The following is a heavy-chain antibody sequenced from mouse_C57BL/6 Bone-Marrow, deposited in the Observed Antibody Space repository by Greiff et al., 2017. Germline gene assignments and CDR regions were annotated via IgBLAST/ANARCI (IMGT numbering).Heavy chain of an antibody. CDR1: GYTFTSYW. J-gene: IGHJ4*01. V-gene: IGHV1-69*01. CDR3: ARPGSSPYAMDY. Sequence: VQLQQPGAELVMPGASVKLSCKASGYTFTSYWMHWVKQRPGQGLEWIGEIDPSDSYTNYNQKFKGKSTLTVDKPSSTAYMQLSSLTSEDSAVYYCARPGSSPYAMDYWGQGTSVTVSS. CDR2: IDPSDSYT. D-gene: IGHD1-1*01.